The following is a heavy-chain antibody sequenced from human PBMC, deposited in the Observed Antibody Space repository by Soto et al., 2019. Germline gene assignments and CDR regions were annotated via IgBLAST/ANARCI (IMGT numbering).Heavy chain of an antibody. V-gene: IGHV1-18*04. J-gene: IGHJ4*02. CDR2: TSADNGDT. Sequence: QVQLVQSGAEVKEPGASVKVSCKASGYTFTRYGFSWVRQAPGQGLEWMAWTSADNGDTNYAPKRRGRVTLNTDTSTGTAYMEMRSLRSDDTAVYYCARDERGTCTSATCYYFNCGGQGTPVTVSS. CDR3: ARDERGTCTSATCYYFNC. D-gene: IGHD2-2*01. CDR1: GYTFTRYG.